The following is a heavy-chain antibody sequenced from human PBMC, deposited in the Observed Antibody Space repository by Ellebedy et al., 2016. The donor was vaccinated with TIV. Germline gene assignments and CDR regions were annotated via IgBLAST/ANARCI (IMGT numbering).Heavy chain of an antibody. CDR2: IIPIFGTV. V-gene: IGHV1-69*13. D-gene: IGHD3-10*01. Sequence: AASVKVSCKASGGTFNNYAFSWVRQAPGQGLEWMGGIIPIFGTVKYAQKFQDRVTITAVESTDTVYMELSSLRSEDTAVFYCARRRGTLTPGNWFYFDYWGQGTLVTVSS. CDR1: GGTFNNYA. J-gene: IGHJ4*02. CDR3: ARRRGTLTPGNWFYFDY.